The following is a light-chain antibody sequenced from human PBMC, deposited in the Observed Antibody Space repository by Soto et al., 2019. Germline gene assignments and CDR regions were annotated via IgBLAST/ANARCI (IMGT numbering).Light chain of an antibody. CDR2: DAS. V-gene: IGKV3-20*01. J-gene: IGKJ5*01. CDR3: QQYGTSPIT. Sequence: EIVLTQSPGTLSLSPGERATLSCRASQSVSSSSLAWYQQKPGQAPRLLIYDASSRAAGIPDRFSGSGSGADFTLTISRLEPEDFAVYSCQQYGTSPITFGQGTRL. CDR1: QSVSSSS.